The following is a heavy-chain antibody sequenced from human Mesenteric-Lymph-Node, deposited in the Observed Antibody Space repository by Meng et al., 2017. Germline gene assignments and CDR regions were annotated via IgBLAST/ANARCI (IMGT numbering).Heavy chain of an antibody. Sequence: SETLSLTCTVSGGPISTGRDYWSWIRQPPGKGLEWIGEINHSGSTNYNPSLKSRVTISVDTSKNQFSLKLSSVTAADTAVYYCARIGWYDGLSWFDPWGQGTLVTVSS. V-gene: IGHV4-39*07. D-gene: IGHD6-19*01. CDR2: INHSGST. J-gene: IGHJ5*02. CDR1: GGPISTGRDY. CDR3: ARIGWYDGLSWFDP.